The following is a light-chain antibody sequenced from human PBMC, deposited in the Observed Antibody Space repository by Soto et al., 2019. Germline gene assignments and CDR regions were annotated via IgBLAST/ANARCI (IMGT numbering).Light chain of an antibody. V-gene: IGKV1-5*01. CDR2: HAS. CDR3: QVYNNYPLT. CDR1: ESVGEW. Sequence: DVDVTLYTTTLSASVGDRATITCRASESVGEWLAWYQQKTGKAPKALIYHASSLESGVPSRFSGSGSGTDLTLTISSLQPDDFATYYRQVYNNYPLTXGGGTKVDIK. J-gene: IGKJ4*01.